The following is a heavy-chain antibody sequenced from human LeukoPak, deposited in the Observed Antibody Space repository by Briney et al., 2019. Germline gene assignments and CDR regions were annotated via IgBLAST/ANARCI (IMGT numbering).Heavy chain of an antibody. D-gene: IGHD3-3*01. CDR2: IYYSGST. J-gene: IGHJ4*02. CDR3: ASYDFWSGYFDY. Sequence: SETLSLTCTVSGGSISSYYWSWIRQPPGKGLEWIGYIYYSGSTNYNPSLKSRVTISVDTSKNQFSLKLSSVTAAGTAVYYCASYDFWSGYFDYWGQGTLVTVSS. CDR1: GGSISSYY. V-gene: IGHV4-59*08.